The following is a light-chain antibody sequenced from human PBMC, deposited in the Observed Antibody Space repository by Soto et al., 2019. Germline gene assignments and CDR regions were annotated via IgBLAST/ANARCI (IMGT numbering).Light chain of an antibody. V-gene: IGKV1-39*01. Sequence: DIQLTQSPSSLSASVGDRVTITCLTCQSIDIYLNWYQQRPGQVPKLLIYAASNLQRGVPSRFSGSGSGTEFTLTISSLQPEDFATYYCQQGYSIPTFGQGNKVGIK. J-gene: IGKJ2*01. CDR3: QQGYSIPT. CDR1: QSIDIY. CDR2: AAS.